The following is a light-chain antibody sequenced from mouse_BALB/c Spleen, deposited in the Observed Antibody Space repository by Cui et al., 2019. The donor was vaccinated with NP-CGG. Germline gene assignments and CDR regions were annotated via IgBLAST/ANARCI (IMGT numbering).Light chain of an antibody. J-gene: IGLJ1*01. CDR1: TGAVTTSNY. Sequence: QAVVTQEAALTTSPGETVTLTCRSSTGAVTTSNYANWVQKKSDHLFTGLIGGTNNRAPGVPARFSCSLIGDKAALTITGAQTEDEAIYFCALWYSNHWVFGGGTKLTVL. CDR3: ALWYSNHWV. CDR2: GTN. V-gene: IGLV1*01.